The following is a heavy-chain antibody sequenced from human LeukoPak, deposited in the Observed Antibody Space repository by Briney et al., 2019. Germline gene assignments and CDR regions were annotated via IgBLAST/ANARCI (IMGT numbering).Heavy chain of an antibody. CDR2: INWDGGST. J-gene: IGHJ4*02. CDR3: TATRDKYVWGSYLSDH. Sequence: PGGSLRLSCAASGFTFDDYAMHWVRQAPGKGLEWVSLINWDGGSTYYADSAKGRFTISRDNSKNSLYLQMNSLRAEDTALYYCTATRDKYVWGSYLSDHWGQGTLVTVSS. V-gene: IGHV3-43D*04. CDR1: GFTFDDYA. D-gene: IGHD3-16*02.